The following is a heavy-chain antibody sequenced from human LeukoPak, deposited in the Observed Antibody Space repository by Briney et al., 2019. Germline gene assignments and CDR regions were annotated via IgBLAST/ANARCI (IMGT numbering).Heavy chain of an antibody. V-gene: IGHV3-48*03. D-gene: IGHD4-23*01. CDR2: ISSSGSTI. CDR1: GFTFSSYE. J-gene: IGHJ4*02. CDR3: ARDGRGGHNDF. Sequence: GGSLSLSCAASGFTFSSYEMNWVRQAPGKGLEWVSYISSSGSTIYYADSVKGRFTISRDNAKNSLFLQMDGLRVDDTAVYFCARDGRGGHNDFWGQGTLITVSS.